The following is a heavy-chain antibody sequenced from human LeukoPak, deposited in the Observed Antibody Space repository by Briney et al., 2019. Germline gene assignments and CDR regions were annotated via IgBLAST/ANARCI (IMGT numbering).Heavy chain of an antibody. CDR1: GFMFSRYT. J-gene: IGHJ3*01. Sequence: GRSLRLSCAASGFMFSRYTMNWVRQAPGKGLDWVSSISTSTSSSNIYYADSVKGRFTISRDDAKNSVYLQMNALRPEDTAMYYCAREIDCSSASCYDPEGPYAFDVWGQGTMVIVSS. D-gene: IGHD2-2*01. CDR3: AREIDCSSASCYDPEGPYAFDV. V-gene: IGHV3-21*01. CDR2: ISTSTSSSNI.